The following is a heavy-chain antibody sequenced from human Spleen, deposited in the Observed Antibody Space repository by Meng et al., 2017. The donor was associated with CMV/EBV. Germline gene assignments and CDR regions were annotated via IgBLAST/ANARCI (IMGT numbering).Heavy chain of an antibody. V-gene: IGHV1-69*12. J-gene: IGHJ4*02. CDR2: IIPIFGTA. CDR3: AMGSSGYFPHHLDY. Sequence: QVPLVHSGAGVKSPGSSVKVSGKASGGTFSSYAISWVRQAPGQGLEWMGGIIPIFGTANYAQKFQGRVTITADESTSTAYMELSSLRSEDTAVYYCAMGSSGYFPHHLDYWGQGTLVTVSS. D-gene: IGHD3-22*01. CDR1: GGTFSSYA.